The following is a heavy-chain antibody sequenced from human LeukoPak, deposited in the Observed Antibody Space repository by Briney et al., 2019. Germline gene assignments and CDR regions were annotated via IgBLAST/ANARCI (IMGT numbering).Heavy chain of an antibody. CDR2: INPNSGGT. CDR3: ARGGSDFWSGYLSDYYYYYGMDV. J-gene: IGHJ6*02. V-gene: IGHV1-2*04. Sequence: ASVKVSCKASGYTFTGYYMHWVRQAPGQGLEWMGWINPNSGGTNYAQKFQGWVTMTRDTSISTAYMELSRLRSDDTAVYYCARGGSDFWSGYLSDYYYYYGMDVWGQGTTVTVSS. D-gene: IGHD3-3*01. CDR1: GYTFTGYY.